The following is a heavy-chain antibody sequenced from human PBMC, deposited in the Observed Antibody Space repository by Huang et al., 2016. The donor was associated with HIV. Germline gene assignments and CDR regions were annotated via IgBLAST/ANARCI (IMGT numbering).Heavy chain of an antibody. D-gene: IGHD3-3*01. V-gene: IGHV4-59*11. CDR3: ARDHHDFWRGYRRMYFFDH. J-gene: IGHJ4*02. Sequence: QVQLQESGPGLVKPSETLSLTCTVSGGSISTHYWSWIRQPPGKGLEWIGRIDYRGGTNYSPSLNSRVTILLATSKNQFSLRVNSVTAADTAMYYCARDHHDFWRGYRRMYFFDHWGQGTLVTVSS. CDR2: IDYRGGT. CDR1: GGSISTHY.